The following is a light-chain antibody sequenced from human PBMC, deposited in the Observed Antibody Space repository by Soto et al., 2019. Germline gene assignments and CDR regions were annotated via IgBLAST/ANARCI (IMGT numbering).Light chain of an antibody. Sequence: IQLTQSPSSLSASVGDRVTITCRASPAIASFLAWYQQKPGTAPKLLIYDAATLQSGVPSRFSGSRSGTEYTLTIGSMQTEDFPNYYCQQLNGSPWTFGQATKVDIK. CDR2: DAA. CDR3: QQLNGSPWT. CDR1: PAIASF. V-gene: IGKV1-9*01. J-gene: IGKJ1*01.